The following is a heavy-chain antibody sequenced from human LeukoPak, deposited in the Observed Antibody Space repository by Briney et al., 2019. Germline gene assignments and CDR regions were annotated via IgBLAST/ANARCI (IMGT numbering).Heavy chain of an antibody. V-gene: IGHV4-34*01. Sequence: KSSETLSLTCAVYGGSFSGYYWSWIRQPPGKGLEWIGEINHSGSTNYNPSLKSRVTISVDTSKNQFSLKLSSVTAADTAVYYCARTPYNWNSVTHYYYYYGMDVWGQGTTVTVSS. CDR2: INHSGST. J-gene: IGHJ6*02. D-gene: IGHD1-7*01. CDR1: GGSFSGYY. CDR3: ARTPYNWNSVTHYYYYYGMDV.